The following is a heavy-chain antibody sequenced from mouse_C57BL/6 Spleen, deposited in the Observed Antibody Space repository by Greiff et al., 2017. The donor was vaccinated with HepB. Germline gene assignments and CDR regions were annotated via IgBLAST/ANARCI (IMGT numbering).Heavy chain of an antibody. Sequence: EVKLVESGGGLVQPGGSLKLSCAASGFTFSDYYMYWVRQTPEKRLEWVAYISNGGGSTYYPDTVKGRFTISRDNAKNTLYLQMSRLKSEDTAMYYCARRNYPSYWYFDVWGTGTTVTVSS. CDR2: ISNGGGST. CDR3: ARRNYPSYWYFDV. J-gene: IGHJ1*03. V-gene: IGHV5-12*01. D-gene: IGHD2-1*01. CDR1: GFTFSDYY.